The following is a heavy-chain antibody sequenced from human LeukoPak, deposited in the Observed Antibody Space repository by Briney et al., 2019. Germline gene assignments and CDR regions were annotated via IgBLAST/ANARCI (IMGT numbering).Heavy chain of an antibody. Sequence: GGYLRLSCAASGFTFSSYSMNWVRQAPGKGLEGVSSISSSSSYIYYADSVKGRFTISRDNAKNSLYLQMNSLRAEDTAVYYCARDLPEQWLVFDYWGQGTLVTVSS. CDR1: GFTFSSYS. CDR3: ARDLPEQWLVFDY. D-gene: IGHD6-19*01. J-gene: IGHJ4*02. CDR2: ISSSSSYI. V-gene: IGHV3-21*01.